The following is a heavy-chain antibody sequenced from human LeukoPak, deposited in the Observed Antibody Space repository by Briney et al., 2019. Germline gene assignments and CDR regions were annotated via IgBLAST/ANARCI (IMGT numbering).Heavy chain of an antibody. V-gene: IGHV3-23*01. D-gene: IGHD3-3*01. CDR1: GFTFSSYA. CDR3: AKTDCSSTSCTTSVLRFLEWLFHLDY. CDR2: ISGSGGST. J-gene: IGHJ4*02. Sequence: PGGSLRLSCAASGFTFSSYAMSWVRQAPGKGLEWVSAISGSGGSTYYADSVKGRFTISRDNSKNTLYLQMNSLRAEDTAVYYCAKTDCSSTSCTTSVLRFLEWLFHLDYWGQGTLVTVSS.